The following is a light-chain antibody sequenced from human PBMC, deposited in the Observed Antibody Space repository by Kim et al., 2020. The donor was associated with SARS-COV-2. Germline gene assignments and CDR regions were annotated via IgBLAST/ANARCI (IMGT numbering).Light chain of an antibody. Sequence: EIVLTQSPGTLSLSPGVRATLSCRASQSVSSSYLAWYQQKPGQAPRLLISDASSRATGIPDRFSGSGSGTDFTLTISRLEPEDFAVYYCQQYASSPRTFGQGTKVDIK. CDR2: DAS. CDR3: QQYASSPRT. J-gene: IGKJ1*01. CDR1: QSVSSSY. V-gene: IGKV3-20*01.